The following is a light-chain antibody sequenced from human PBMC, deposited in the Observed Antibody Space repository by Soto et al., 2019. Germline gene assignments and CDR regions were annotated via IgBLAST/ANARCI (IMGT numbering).Light chain of an antibody. Sequence: DIQMTQSPSSLSASVGDRVTITCQASQDISNYLNWYQQKPGKAPKLLIYDASNLETGVPSRFSGSGSGTDFTFTISTLQLEDMAKYYCQQYDNPPPTFGGGTKVEIK. CDR1: QDISNY. V-gene: IGKV1-33*01. CDR3: QQYDNPPPT. J-gene: IGKJ4*01. CDR2: DAS.